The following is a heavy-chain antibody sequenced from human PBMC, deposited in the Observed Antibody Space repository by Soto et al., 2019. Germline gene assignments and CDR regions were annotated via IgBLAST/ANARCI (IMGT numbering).Heavy chain of an antibody. D-gene: IGHD1-1*01. CDR2: INTGNGDT. CDR3: VRDSNNNWCGSWS. J-gene: IGHJ5*02. Sequence: GASVKVSCKTSGYTFTRYSMHWVRQAPGQRTERMGWINTGNGDTKYSGRFQGRLTIVRDASASSAYMELTSLESEDTAVYYCVRDSNNNWCGSWSWGQGTLVTVSS. V-gene: IGHV1-3*04. CDR1: GYTFTRYS.